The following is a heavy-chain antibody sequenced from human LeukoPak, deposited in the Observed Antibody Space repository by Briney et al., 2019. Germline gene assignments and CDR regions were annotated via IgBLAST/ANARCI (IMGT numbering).Heavy chain of an antibody. CDR3: AKDRPIDSSCTATSYYFDY. V-gene: IGHV3-23*01. Sequence: GGTLRLSCAASGFTFSSYGMSWVRQAPGKGVRWVSGISGSGGSTYYADSVKGRFTISRDNSKNTLYLQMNSLRAEDTAVYYSAKDRPIDSSCTATSYYFDYWGQGTLVTVSS. D-gene: IGHD6-19*01. CDR1: GFTFSSYG. J-gene: IGHJ4*02. CDR2: ISGSGGST.